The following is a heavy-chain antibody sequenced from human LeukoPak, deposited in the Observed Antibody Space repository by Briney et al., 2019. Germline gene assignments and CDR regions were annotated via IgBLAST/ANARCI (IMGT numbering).Heavy chain of an antibody. CDR2: ISSSSSYI. D-gene: IGHD3-9*01. Sequence: PGRSLRFSCAASGFTFSSYSMNWVRQAPRKGREWVSSISSSSSYIYYPYSVKGRFTISRDNAKNSLYLQMNSLRAEDTAVYYCARENYDILTGPLDYWGQGTLVTVSS. V-gene: IGHV3-21*01. CDR3: ARENYDILTGPLDY. CDR1: GFTFSSYS. J-gene: IGHJ4*02.